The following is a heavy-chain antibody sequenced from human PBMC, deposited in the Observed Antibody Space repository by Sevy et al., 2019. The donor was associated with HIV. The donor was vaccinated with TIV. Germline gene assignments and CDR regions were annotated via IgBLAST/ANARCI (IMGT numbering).Heavy chain of an antibody. Sequence: SETLSLTCTVSGGSISSYYWSWIRQPPGKGLEWIGYIYYSGSTNYNPSLKSRVTISVDTSKNQFSLKLSSVTAADTAMYYCARGDYGDYGLYYYYYGMDVWGQGTTVTVSS. J-gene: IGHJ6*02. CDR3: ARGDYGDYGLYYYYYGMDV. V-gene: IGHV4-59*13. D-gene: IGHD4-17*01. CDR1: GGSISSYY. CDR2: IYYSGST.